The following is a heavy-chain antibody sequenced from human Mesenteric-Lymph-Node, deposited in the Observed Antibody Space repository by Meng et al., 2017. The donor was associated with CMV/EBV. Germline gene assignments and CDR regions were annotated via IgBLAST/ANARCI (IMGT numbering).Heavy chain of an antibody. Sequence: GESLKISCAASGFTFSSYWMHWVRQAPGKGLVWVSRINSDGSSINYADSVKGRFTITRDNAKNTLYLQMNSLRAEDTAVYYCAKDSDSTYYFDSWGQGTLVTVSS. D-gene: IGHD2-2*01. V-gene: IGHV3-74*01. CDR3: AKDSDSTYYFDS. CDR2: INSDGSSI. CDR1: GFTFSSYW. J-gene: IGHJ4*02.